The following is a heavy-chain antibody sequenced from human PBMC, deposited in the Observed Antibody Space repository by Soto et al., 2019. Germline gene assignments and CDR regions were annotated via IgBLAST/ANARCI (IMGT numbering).Heavy chain of an antibody. V-gene: IGHV4-34*01. CDR2: VNHSGTT. CDR1: GGSFSGYY. Sequence: QVQLQQWGAGLLKPSETLSLTCAVYGGSFSGYYWTWIRQSPEKGLEWIGEVNHSGTTYYNPSLKTRVTISVPTPKNQFSLKMSSVTAAHTAVYYCARGIGYCSSINCYSSRRLRFDSWGQGTLVTVSS. J-gene: IGHJ4*02. CDR3: ARGIGYCSSINCYSSRRLRFDS. D-gene: IGHD2-2*01.